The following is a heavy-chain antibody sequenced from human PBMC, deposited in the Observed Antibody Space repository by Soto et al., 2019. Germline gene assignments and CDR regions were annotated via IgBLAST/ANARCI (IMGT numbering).Heavy chain of an antibody. CDR3: GRRNYYESSRFVAYYLDD. J-gene: IGHJ4*02. V-gene: IGHV3-33*01. D-gene: IGHD3-22*01. CDR2: IWYDGSNE. CDR1: GFTFSNYG. Sequence: QVQLMESGGGVVQPGGSLRLSCAASGFTFSNYGMHWVRQAPGKGLEWVAVIWYDGSNENYADSVKGRFTISRDNSKNTLFLQMNRLRVEDTAVYYCGRRNYYESSRFVAYYLDDWGRGTLVTVSS.